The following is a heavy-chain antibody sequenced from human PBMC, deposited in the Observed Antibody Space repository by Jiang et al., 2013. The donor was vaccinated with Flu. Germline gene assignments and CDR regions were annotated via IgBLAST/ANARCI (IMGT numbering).Heavy chain of an antibody. D-gene: IGHD6-19*01. CDR3: GHLLDRGGWYAYFDY. CDR1: GFSLSTSGMC. J-gene: IGHJ4*02. CDR2: IDWDDDK. Sequence: VKPTQTLTLTCTFSGFSLSTSGMCVSWIRQPPGKALEWLALIDWDDDKYYSTSLKTRLTISKDTSKNQVVLTMTNMGPVDTATYYCGHLLDRGGWYAYFDYWGQGILITVSS. V-gene: IGHV2-70*01.